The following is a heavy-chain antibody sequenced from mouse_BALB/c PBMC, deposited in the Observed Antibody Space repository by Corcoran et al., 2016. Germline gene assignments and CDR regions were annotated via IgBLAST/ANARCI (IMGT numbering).Heavy chain of an antibody. CDR2: ITPNNGGT. CDR1: GSTFTYYN. Sequence: ELLLPQPAPKLVTPVASVMIPSEASGSTFTYYNMDWGKQRHGKSLEWIGDITPNNGGTIYNQKFKGKATLTVDKSSSTAYMELRSLTSEDTAVYYCARSDYGFDYWGQCTTLTVSS. D-gene: IGHD2-4*01. V-gene: IGHV1-18*01. J-gene: IGHJ2*01. CDR3: ARSDYGFDY.